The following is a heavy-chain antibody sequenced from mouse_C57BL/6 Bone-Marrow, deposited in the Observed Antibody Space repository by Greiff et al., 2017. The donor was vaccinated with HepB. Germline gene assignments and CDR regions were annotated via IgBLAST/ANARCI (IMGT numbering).Heavy chain of an antibody. V-gene: IGHV5-4*01. D-gene: IGHD2-1*01. Sequence: EVQLVESGGGLVKPGGSLKLSCAASGFTFSSYAMSWVRQTPEKRLEWVATISDGGSYTYYPDNVKGRFTISRDNAKNNLYLQMSHLKSEDTAMYYCARDRGYGNYGGFLYYYAMDYWGQGTSVTVSS. CDR2: ISDGGSYT. CDR1: GFTFSSYA. J-gene: IGHJ4*01. CDR3: ARDRGYGNYGGFLYYYAMDY.